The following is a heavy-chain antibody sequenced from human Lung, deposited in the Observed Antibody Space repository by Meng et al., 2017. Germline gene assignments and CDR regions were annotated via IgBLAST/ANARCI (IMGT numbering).Heavy chain of an antibody. Sequence: QVELGQAGRGVKKPGASGKVSCKASGYTFPDYWRTWGRRAPGQGLELMGRINPKCGDTHDAQRFQGRVTMTGDTSISTAYMELSGLRSDDTAMYYCARDEDISAAGKLFGDYWGQGTLVTVSS. D-gene: IGHD6-13*01. CDR3: ARDEDISAAGKLFGDY. CDR2: INPKCGDT. V-gene: IGHV1-2*06. J-gene: IGHJ4*02. CDR1: GYTFPDYW.